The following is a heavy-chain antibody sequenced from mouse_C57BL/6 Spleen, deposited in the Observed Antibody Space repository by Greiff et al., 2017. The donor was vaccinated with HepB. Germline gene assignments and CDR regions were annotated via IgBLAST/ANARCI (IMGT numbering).Heavy chain of an antibody. CDR1: GFTFSSYG. CDR3: ANQIYYDYDEGLMDY. Sequence: EVKLMESGGDLVKPGGSLKLSCAASGFTFSSYGMSWVRQTPDKRLEWVATISSGGSYTYYPDSVKGRFTISRDNAKNTLYLQMSSLKSEDTAMYYCANQIYYDYDEGLMDYWGQGTSVTVSS. J-gene: IGHJ4*01. D-gene: IGHD2-4*01. CDR2: ISSGGSYT. V-gene: IGHV5-6*01.